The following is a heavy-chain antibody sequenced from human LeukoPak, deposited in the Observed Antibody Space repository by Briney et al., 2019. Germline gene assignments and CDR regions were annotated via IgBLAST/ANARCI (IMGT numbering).Heavy chain of an antibody. J-gene: IGHJ4*02. CDR2: ISGSGGST. CDR3: AKDGVATITYDY. Sequence: GGSLRLSCAASGFTFSSYAMSWVRRAPGKGLEWVSAISGSGGSTYYADSVKGRFTISRDNSKNTLYLQMNSLRAEDTAVYYCAKDGVATITYDYWGQGTLVTVSS. D-gene: IGHD5-12*01. V-gene: IGHV3-23*01. CDR1: GFTFSSYA.